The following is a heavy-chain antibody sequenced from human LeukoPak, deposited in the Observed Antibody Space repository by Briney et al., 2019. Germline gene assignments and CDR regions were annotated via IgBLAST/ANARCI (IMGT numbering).Heavy chain of an antibody. J-gene: IGHJ6*02. CDR2: IYTSGST. CDR1: GGSISSYY. V-gene: IGHV4-4*07. CDR3: ARDSDCSSTSCLGVV. Sequence: PSETLSLTCTGSGGSISSYYWSWIRQPAGKGLEWIGRIYTSGSTNFNPSLKSRVTMSVDTSKNQFSLKLSSVTAADTAVYYCARDSDCSSTSCLGVVWGQGTTVTVSS. D-gene: IGHD2-2*01.